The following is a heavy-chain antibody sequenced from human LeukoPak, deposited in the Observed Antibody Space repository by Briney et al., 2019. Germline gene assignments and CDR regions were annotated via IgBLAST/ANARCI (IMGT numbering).Heavy chain of an antibody. V-gene: IGHV4-39*01. D-gene: IGHD2-2*01. Sequence: PSETLSLTYTVSGGSISSSSYYWGWIRQPPGKGLEWIGSIYYSGSTYYNPSLKSRVTISVDTSKNQFSLKLSSVTAADTAVYYCARKGQYCSSTSCSDAFDIWGQGTMVTVSS. J-gene: IGHJ3*02. CDR1: GGSISSSSYY. CDR2: IYYSGST. CDR3: ARKGQYCSSTSCSDAFDI.